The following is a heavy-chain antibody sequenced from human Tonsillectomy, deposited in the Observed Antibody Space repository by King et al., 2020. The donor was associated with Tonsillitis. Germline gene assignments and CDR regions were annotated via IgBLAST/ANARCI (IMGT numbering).Heavy chain of an antibody. CDR2: IDYSGNT. CDR3: ATDCSSTTCLRHHAFDI. CDR1: GGSISSGGYS. Sequence: QLQLQESGPGLVKPSQTLSLTCAVSGGSISSGGYSWSWIRQPPGKGLEWIGYIDYSGNTYYNPTLKSRVNISVDTSKNQFALKLSSVTAADTAVYFCATDCSSTTCLRHHAFDIWGQGTMVTVSS. V-gene: IGHV4-30-4*07. J-gene: IGHJ3*02. D-gene: IGHD2-2*01.